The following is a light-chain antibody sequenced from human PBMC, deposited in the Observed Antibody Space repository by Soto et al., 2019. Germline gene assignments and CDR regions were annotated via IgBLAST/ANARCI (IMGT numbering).Light chain of an antibody. V-gene: IGKV1-5*01. J-gene: IGKJ4*01. CDR3: QQYDTYPVT. CDR2: GAS. Sequence: DIQMTQSPSTLSASVGGRVSVTCGARESGGTSLAWYQQKAGKAPHLLIYGASNFESGVSSKFSGSGSGTEFTLTISPLQPDDFATYFCQQYDTYPVTVGGGPKVDSK. CDR1: ESGGTS.